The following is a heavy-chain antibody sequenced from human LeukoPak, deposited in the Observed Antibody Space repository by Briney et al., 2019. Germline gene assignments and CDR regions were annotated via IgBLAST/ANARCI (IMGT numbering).Heavy chain of an antibody. CDR1: GFTFSSYW. Sequence: GGSLRLSCAASGFTFSSYWMHWARQAPGKGLVWVSRINSDGSSTSYADSVKGRFTISRDNAKNTLYLQMNSLRAEDTAVYYCARVPAAGNNWFDPWGQGTLVTVSS. CDR3: ARVPAAGNNWFDP. CDR2: INSDGSST. V-gene: IGHV3-74*01. J-gene: IGHJ5*02. D-gene: IGHD6-13*01.